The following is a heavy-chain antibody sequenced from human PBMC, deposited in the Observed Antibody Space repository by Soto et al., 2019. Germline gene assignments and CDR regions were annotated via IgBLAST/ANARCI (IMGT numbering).Heavy chain of an antibody. CDR3: VKDSGLVRSSYFDY. D-gene: IGHD6-19*01. CDR1: GFTFDDYA. V-gene: IGHV3-9*01. J-gene: IGHJ4*02. CDR2: ISWNSGSI. Sequence: EVQLVESGGGLVQPGRSLRLSCAASGFTFDDYAMHWVRQAPGKGLEWVSGISWNSGSIGYADSVKGRFTISRDNAKNSLYLRMSVLSAEDKDLYNWVKDSGLVRSSYFDYWGQGTLVTVSS.